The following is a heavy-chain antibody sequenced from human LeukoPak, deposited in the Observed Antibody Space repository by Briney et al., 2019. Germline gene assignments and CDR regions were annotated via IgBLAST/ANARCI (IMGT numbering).Heavy chain of an antibody. V-gene: IGHV3-33*01. CDR3: ARDSPYDSSGYYHPDV. J-gene: IGHJ6*02. CDR2: IWYDGSNK. Sequence: GRSLRVSCAASGFTFSSYGMHWVRQAPGNGLEWVAVIWYDGSNKYYADSVKGRFTISRDNSKNTLYLQMNSLRAEDTAVYYCARDSPYDSSGYYHPDVWGQGTTVTVSS. CDR1: GFTFSSYG. D-gene: IGHD3-22*01.